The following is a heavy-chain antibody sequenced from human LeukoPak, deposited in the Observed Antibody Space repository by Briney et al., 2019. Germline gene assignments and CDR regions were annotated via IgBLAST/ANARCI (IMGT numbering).Heavy chain of an antibody. V-gene: IGHV3-21*01. J-gene: IGHJ4*02. D-gene: IGHD3-10*01. CDR3: AKESVWFGESNPFDY. CDR2: ISSSSYI. Sequence: GGSLRLSCAASGFTFSSYSMNWVRQAPGKGLEWVSSISSSSYIYYADSVKGRFTISRDNAKNSLYLQMNSLRAEDTAVYYCAKESVWFGESNPFDYWGQGTLVTVSS. CDR1: GFTFSSYS.